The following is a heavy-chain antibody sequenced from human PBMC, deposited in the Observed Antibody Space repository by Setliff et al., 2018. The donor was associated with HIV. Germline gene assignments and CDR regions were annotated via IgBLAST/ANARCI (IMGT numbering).Heavy chain of an antibody. CDR2: INHSGST. Sequence: ETLSLTCAVYGGSFSGYYWSWIRQPPGKGLEWIGEINHSGSTNYNPSLKSRVTISVDTSKNQFSLKLSSVTAADTAVYYCARVDGYDFWSGYYTPHAFDIWGQGTMVTVSS. V-gene: IGHV4-34*01. J-gene: IGHJ3*02. CDR3: ARVDGYDFWSGYYTPHAFDI. CDR1: GGSFSGYY. D-gene: IGHD3-3*01.